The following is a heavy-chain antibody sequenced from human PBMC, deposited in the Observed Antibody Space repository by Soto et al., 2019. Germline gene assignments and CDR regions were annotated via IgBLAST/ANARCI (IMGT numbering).Heavy chain of an antibody. CDR1: GFTFSGYG. J-gene: IGHJ4*02. CDR3: ANQDPRGRYSLTY. D-gene: IGHD1-26*01. V-gene: IGHV3-30*18. Sequence: GGSLRLSCEASGFTFSGYGMHWVRQAPGKGLEWVAVISYYGTNEYYEDSVKGRFTISRDNSKNTLYLQMNSLRIEDTAVYFCANQDPRGRYSLTYWGQGSQVTAPS. CDR2: ISYYGTNE.